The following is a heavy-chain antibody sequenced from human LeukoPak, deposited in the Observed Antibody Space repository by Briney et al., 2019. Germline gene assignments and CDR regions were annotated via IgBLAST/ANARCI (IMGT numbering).Heavy chain of an antibody. D-gene: IGHD6-19*01. CDR1: GFTVSNNY. CDR2: IYSGGTT. Sequence: GGSLRLSCAASGFTVSNNYMSWVRQAPGKGLEWVSVIYSGGTTYYADSVKGRFTISRDNSKNTLYLQMNSLRAGDTAVYYCARVLPEGSGWYGVYWGQGTLVTVSS. J-gene: IGHJ4*02. CDR3: ARVLPEGSGWYGVY. V-gene: IGHV3-53*01.